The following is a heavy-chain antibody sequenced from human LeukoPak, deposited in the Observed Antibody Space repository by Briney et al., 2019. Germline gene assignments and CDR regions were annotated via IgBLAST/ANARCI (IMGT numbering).Heavy chain of an antibody. CDR2: IYYSGST. D-gene: IGHD4-17*01. Sequence: SETLSLTCTVSGGSISSYYWSWIRQPPGKGLEWIGYIYYSGSTNYNPSLKSRVTISVDTSKNQFSLKLSSVTAADTAVYYCARVYGDYVSSDAFDIWGQGTMVTVSS. CDR3: ARVYGDYVSSDAFDI. V-gene: IGHV4-59*01. J-gene: IGHJ3*02. CDR1: GGSISSYY.